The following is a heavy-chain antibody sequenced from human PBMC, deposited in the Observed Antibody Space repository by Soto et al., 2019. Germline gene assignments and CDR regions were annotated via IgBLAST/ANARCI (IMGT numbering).Heavy chain of an antibody. CDR3: ASDGYYSGGICDQSEWGYYDYYYGIDV. CDR1: GGSLSSYE. J-gene: IGHJ6*02. CDR2: IYTSGST. V-gene: IGHV4-4*07. Sequence: PSETVSLTCTVSGGSLSSYEWSWIRQPAGKGLEWSGRIYTSGSTNYNPSLKSRVTMSVDTSKNQFSLKLSSVTAADTAVYDCASDGYYSGGICDQSEWGYYDYYYGIDVGGQETTVTVSS. D-gene: IGHD2-15*01.